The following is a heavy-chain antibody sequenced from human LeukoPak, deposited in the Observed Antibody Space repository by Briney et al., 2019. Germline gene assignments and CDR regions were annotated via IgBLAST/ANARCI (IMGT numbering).Heavy chain of an antibody. V-gene: IGHV3-23*01. D-gene: IGHD6-19*01. CDR3: ARFGSGWYRDYFDY. J-gene: IGHJ4*02. Sequence: GGSLRLSCAASGFTFSGYAMSWVRQAPGKGLEWVSAISGSGGSTYYADSVKGRFTISRDNSKNTLYLQMNSLRAEDTAVYYCARFGSGWYRDYFDYWGQGTLVTVSS. CDR2: ISGSGGST. CDR1: GFTFSGYA.